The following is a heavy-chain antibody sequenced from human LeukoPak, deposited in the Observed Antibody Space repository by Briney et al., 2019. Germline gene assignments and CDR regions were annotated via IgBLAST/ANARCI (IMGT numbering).Heavy chain of an antibody. J-gene: IGHJ3*02. CDR2: IIPIFGTA. Sequence: ASVKVSCKASGGTFSSYAISWVRQAPGQGLEWMGGIIPIFGTANYAQKFQGRVTITADESTSTAYMEVSSLRSEDTAVYYCAGAYCTNGVCKGVAFDIWGQGTMVTVSS. D-gene: IGHD2-8*01. V-gene: IGHV1-69*13. CDR3: AGAYCTNGVCKGVAFDI. CDR1: GGTFSSYA.